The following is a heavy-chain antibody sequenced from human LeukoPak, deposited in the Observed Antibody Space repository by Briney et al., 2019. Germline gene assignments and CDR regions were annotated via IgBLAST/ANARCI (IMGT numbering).Heavy chain of an antibody. D-gene: IGHD2-2*01. V-gene: IGHV5-51*01. CDR1: GYSFTSYW. J-gene: IGHJ5*02. CDR2: IYPGDSDT. CDR3: ARMYQPLPNWFDP. Sequence: GESLRISCKGSGYSFTSYWIGWVRQMPGKGLEWMGIIYPGDSDTRYSPSFQGQVTISADKSISTAYLQWSSLKASDTAMYYCARMYQPLPNWFDPWGQGTLVTVSS.